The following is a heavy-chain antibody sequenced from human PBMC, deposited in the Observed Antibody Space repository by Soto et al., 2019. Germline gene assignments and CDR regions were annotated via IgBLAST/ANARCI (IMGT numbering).Heavy chain of an antibody. CDR2: ISAYNGNT. V-gene: IGHV1-18*01. D-gene: IGHD3-9*01. CDR3: ARETPYYDILTGYYRYYYYGMDV. CDR1: GYTFTSYG. J-gene: IGHJ6*02. Sequence: ASVKVSCKASGYTFTSYGISWVRQAPGQGLEWMGWISAYNGNTNYAQKLQGRVTMTTDTSTSTAYMELRSLRSDDTAVYYCARETPYYDILTGYYRYYYYGMDVWGQ.